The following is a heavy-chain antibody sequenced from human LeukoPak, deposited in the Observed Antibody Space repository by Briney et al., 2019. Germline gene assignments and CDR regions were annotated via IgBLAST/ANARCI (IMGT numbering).Heavy chain of an antibody. J-gene: IGHJ4*02. V-gene: IGHV3-7*01. CDR2: IKEDGSEK. CDR1: GFTFSTHW. D-gene: IGHD3-10*01. Sequence: PGGSLRLSCAASGFTFSTHWMSWVRQAPGKGLEWVANIKEDGSEKYYGDSVKGRFTISRDNAKNSLYVQMNSLRVEDTAVYYCAREKHFYGSVVDYWGQGTLVTVSS. CDR3: AREKHFYGSVVDY.